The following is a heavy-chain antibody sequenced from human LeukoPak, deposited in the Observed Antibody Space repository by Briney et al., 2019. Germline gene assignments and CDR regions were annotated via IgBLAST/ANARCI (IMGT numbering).Heavy chain of an antibody. CDR2: IYYSGST. J-gene: IGHJ4*02. CDR3: ARDSGYYYDSSGLFDY. D-gene: IGHD3-22*01. V-gene: IGHV4-59*12. CDR1: GGSIGSYY. Sequence: PSETLSLTCTVSGGSIGSYYWSWIRQPPGKGLEWIGSIYYSGSTYYNPSLKSRVTISVDTSKNQFSLKLSSVTAADTAVYYCARDSGYYYDSSGLFDYWGQGTLVTVSS.